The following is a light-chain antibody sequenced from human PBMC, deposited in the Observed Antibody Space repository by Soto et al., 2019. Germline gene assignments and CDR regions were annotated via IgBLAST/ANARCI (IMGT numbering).Light chain of an antibody. J-gene: IGLJ1*01. V-gene: IGLV4-60*03. Sequence: VLTQSSSASASLGSSVKLTCTLSSGHSSYIIAWHQQQPGKAPRYLMKLEGSGSYNKGSGVPDRFSGSSSGADRYLTISNLQSEDEADYYCETWDSNSRVFGTGTKVTVL. CDR3: ETWDSNSRV. CDR2: LEGSGSY. CDR1: SGHSSYI.